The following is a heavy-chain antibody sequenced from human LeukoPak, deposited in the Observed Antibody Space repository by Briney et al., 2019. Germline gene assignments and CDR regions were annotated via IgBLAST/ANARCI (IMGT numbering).Heavy chain of an antibody. D-gene: IGHD3-22*01. CDR2: ISFSGNT. CDR3: ARDVSGYYPYFDY. J-gene: IGHJ4*02. V-gene: IGHV4-59*01. Sequence: SETLSLTCTVSGGSISAYYWSWIRQPPGKGLEWIGYISFSGNTDYNPSLKSRVTISIDTSKNQFSLKLSSVTAADTAVYYCARDVSGYYPYFDYWGQGTLVTVSS. CDR1: GGSISAYY.